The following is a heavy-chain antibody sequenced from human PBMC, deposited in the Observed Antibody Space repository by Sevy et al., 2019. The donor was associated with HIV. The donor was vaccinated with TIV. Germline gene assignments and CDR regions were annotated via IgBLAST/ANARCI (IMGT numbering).Heavy chain of an antibody. J-gene: IGHJ4*02. CDR3: TCGYSSDSSGYSDS. CDR1: GFTFGDYA. CDR2: IRSNDYGGAT. D-gene: IGHD3-22*01. Sequence: GGSLRLSCTGSGFTFGDYAVSWFRQAPGMGLEWVGFIRSNDYGGATEYAASVKGRFTISRDDSKSIADLQMNSLKTEVTAVYSCTCGYSSDSSGYSDSWGQGTLVTVSS. V-gene: IGHV3-49*03.